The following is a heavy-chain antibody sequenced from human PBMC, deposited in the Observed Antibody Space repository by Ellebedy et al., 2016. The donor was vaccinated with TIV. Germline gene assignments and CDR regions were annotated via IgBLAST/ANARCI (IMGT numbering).Heavy chain of an antibody. V-gene: IGHV6-1*01. D-gene: IGHD3-10*01. J-gene: IGHJ4*02. CDR2: TYYRSKWYN. Sequence: SETLSLTXVISGDSVSGNSVAWNWIRQSPSRGLEWLGRTYYRSKWYNEYAESVKSRTIINPDTSKNQFSLQLNSVTPDDTAVYYCARDFTIIRVVMNPFDYWGQGTLVTVSS. CDR1: GDSVSGNSVA. CDR3: ARDFTIIRVVMNPFDY.